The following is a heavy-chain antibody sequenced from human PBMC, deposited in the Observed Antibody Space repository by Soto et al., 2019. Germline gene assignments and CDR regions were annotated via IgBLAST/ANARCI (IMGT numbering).Heavy chain of an antibody. Sequence: GGSLRLSCAASGFTFSSYAMSWVRQAPGKGLEWVSAISGSGGSTYYADSVKGRFTISRDNSKNTLYLQMNSLRAEDTAVYYCAKDMSSPVTPDGMDVWGQGTTVTVSS. CDR2: ISGSGGST. CDR3: AKDMSSPVTPDGMDV. D-gene: IGHD4-17*01. J-gene: IGHJ6*02. CDR1: GFTFSSYA. V-gene: IGHV3-23*01.